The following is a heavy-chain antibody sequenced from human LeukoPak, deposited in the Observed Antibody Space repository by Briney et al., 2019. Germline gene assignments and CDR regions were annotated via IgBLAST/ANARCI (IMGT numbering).Heavy chain of an antibody. J-gene: IGHJ4*02. CDR2: IYNSGST. Sequence: PSQTLSLTCTVSGGSIRSGGYYWSWIREHPGKGLEWIGYIYNSGSTYYNPSLKTRVTISVDTSNNQFSLKLSSVTAADTAMYYCARGTYYFDSWGQGTLVTVST. D-gene: IGHD1-1*01. CDR3: ARGTYYFDS. CDR1: GGSIRSGGYY. V-gene: IGHV4-31*03.